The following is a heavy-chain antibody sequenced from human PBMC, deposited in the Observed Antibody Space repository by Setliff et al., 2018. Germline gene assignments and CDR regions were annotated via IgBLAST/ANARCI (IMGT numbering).Heavy chain of an antibody. CDR3: ARVTPDYYYYYGMDV. Sequence: PGESLKISCKGSGYSFTSYWIGWARQMPGKGLEWMGIIYPGDSDTRYSPSSQGQVTISADKSISTAYLQWSSLTASDTAMYYCARVTPDYYYYYGMDVWGQGTTVTVSS. V-gene: IGHV5-51*01. CDR1: GYSFTSYW. CDR2: IYPGDSDT. J-gene: IGHJ6*02. D-gene: IGHD5-18*01.